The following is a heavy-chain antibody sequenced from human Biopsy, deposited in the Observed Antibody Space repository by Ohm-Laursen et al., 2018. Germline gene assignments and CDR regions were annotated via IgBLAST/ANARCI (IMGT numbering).Heavy chain of an antibody. J-gene: IGHJ6*02. CDR3: ARESPLRLGVCGAIRCFKEVFGMDA. CDR2: VNPVAEAT. V-gene: IGHV1-46*01. CDR1: GYNFGNYY. Sequence: ASVKVSCKASGYNFGNYYINWVRKVPGQGLEWLGVVNPVAEATMYAQKFQDRITLTRDASTNTVYTDLTSLTSEDTAVYYCARESPLRLGVCGAIRCFKEVFGMDAWGQGTTVTVSS. D-gene: IGHD2-21*01.